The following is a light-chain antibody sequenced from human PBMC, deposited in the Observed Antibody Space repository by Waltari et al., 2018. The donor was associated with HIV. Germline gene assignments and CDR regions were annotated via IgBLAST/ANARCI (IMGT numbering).Light chain of an antibody. V-gene: IGLV1-47*01. CDR2: RTN. J-gene: IGLJ3*02. CDR3: AAWDDGLSGPV. CDR1: SSNLGSNY. Sequence: QSVLTQPPSASGTPGQRVTIPCSGSSSNLGSNYVYWYQQLPGTAPKPLIYRTNQRPSGVPDRFSGSKSGTSASLAITGLRSEDEADYYCAAWDDGLSGPVFGGGTKLTVL.